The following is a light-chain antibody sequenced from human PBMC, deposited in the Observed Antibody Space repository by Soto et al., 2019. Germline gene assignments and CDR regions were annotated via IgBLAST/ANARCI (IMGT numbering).Light chain of an antibody. CDR2: AAS. CDR3: QLSYSTPPWT. CDR1: QSISSY. J-gene: IGKJ1*01. V-gene: IGKV1-39*01. Sequence: DIQMTQSPSSLSASVGDRVTITCRASQSISSYLNWYQQKPGKAPKLLIYAASSLQSGVPSRFSGSGSGTDFTLTICSLQPEDFATYYCQLSYSTPPWTFGQGTKVEIK.